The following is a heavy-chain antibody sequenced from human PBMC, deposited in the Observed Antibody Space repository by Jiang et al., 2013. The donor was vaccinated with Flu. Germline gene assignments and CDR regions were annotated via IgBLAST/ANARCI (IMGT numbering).Heavy chain of an antibody. Sequence: WIGSIHYSGSTYYNPSLKSRLTISVDSSKNQSSLQLNSVTAADSAVYYCARPATHYYDSSGFNFQHWGQGTLVTVSS. CDR3: ARPATHYYDSSGFNFQH. D-gene: IGHD3-22*01. V-gene: IGHV4-39*01. J-gene: IGHJ1*01. CDR2: IHYSGST.